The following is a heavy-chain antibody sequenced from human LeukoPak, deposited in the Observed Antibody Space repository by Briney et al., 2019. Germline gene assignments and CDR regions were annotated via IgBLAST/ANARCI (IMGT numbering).Heavy chain of an antibody. V-gene: IGHV4-39*01. Sequence: MPSETLSLTCTVSGGSISSSSYYWGWIRQPPGKGLEWIGSIYYSGSTYYNPSLKSRVTISVDTSKNQFSLKLSSVTAADTAVYFCARQRTDDSSGSLDYWGQGTLVTVSS. CDR3: ARQRTDDSSGSLDY. CDR1: GGSISSSSYY. CDR2: IYYSGST. J-gene: IGHJ4*02. D-gene: IGHD3-22*01.